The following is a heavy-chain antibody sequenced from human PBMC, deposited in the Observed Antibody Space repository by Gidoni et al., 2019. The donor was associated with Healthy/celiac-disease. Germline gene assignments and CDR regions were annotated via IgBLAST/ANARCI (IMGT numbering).Heavy chain of an antibody. D-gene: IGHD6-13*01. CDR1: GGSFSGSY. CDR3: ARAPIYSSSWYRSRYFDY. V-gene: IGHV4-34*01. Sequence: QVQLQQWGAGLLKPSETLSLTCAVYGGSFSGSYWSWIRQPPGKGLEWIWEINHSGSTNYNPSLKSRVTISVDTSKNQFSLKLSSVTAADTAVYYCARAPIYSSSWYRSRYFDYWGQGTLVTVSS. CDR2: INHSGST. J-gene: IGHJ4*02.